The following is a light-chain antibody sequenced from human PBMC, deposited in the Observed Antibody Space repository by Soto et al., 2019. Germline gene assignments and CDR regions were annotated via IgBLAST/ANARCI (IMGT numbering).Light chain of an antibody. CDR2: DTS. CDR3: RQNGALPPT. V-gene: IGKV3-20*01. CDR1: QSVISNF. J-gene: IGKJ1*01. Sequence: EVVLTQSPGTLSLSPGESATLSCRASQSVISNFLAWYQQKPAQAPRLLIYDTSNRATGIPDRFSGSGSGTDFTLTISRLEPEDFAVYYCRQNGALPPTFGQGTKVEIK.